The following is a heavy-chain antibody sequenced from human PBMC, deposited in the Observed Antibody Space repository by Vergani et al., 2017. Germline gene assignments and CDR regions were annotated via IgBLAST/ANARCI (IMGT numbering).Heavy chain of an antibody. V-gene: IGHV4-59*01. CDR1: GGSISTYY. D-gene: IGHD3-22*01. Sequence: QVQLQESGPGLVKPSETLSLTCTVSGGSISTYYWSWIRQPPGKGLEWIGYIYYSGSTNYNPSLKSRVTISVDPSKNQFSLKLSSVTAADTAVYYCARSQPYDSSGYYPGWFDPWGQGTLVTVSS. CDR2: IYYSGST. CDR3: ARSQPYDSSGYYPGWFDP. J-gene: IGHJ5*02.